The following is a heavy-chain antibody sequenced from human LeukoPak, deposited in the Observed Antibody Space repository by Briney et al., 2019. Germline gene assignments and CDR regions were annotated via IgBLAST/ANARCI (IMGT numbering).Heavy chain of an antibody. V-gene: IGHV4-38-2*02. CDR2: IYHSGST. CDR3: ARHRAEMATITDDAFDM. D-gene: IGHD5-24*01. J-gene: IGHJ3*02. CDR1: GYSISSGYY. Sequence: SETLSLTCIVSGYSISSGYYWGWIRQPPGKGLEWIGSIYHSGSTYYNPSLKSRVTMSLDTSKNQFSLRLSSVTAADTAVFYCARHRAEMATITDDAFDMWGQGTMVTVSS.